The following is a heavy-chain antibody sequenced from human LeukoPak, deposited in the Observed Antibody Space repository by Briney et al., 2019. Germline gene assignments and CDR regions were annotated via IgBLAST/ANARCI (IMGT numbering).Heavy chain of an antibody. CDR1: GFTFDDYA. D-gene: IGHD3-10*01. J-gene: IGHJ3*01. Sequence: GGSLRLSCAASGFTFDDYAMHWVRQAPGKGLEWVSGISWNSGSIGYADSVKGRFTISRDNAKNSLYLQMNSLRAEDTALYYCAKRSGELFGHWGQGTMVTVSS. V-gene: IGHV3-9*01. CDR3: AKRSGELFGH. CDR2: ISWNSGSI.